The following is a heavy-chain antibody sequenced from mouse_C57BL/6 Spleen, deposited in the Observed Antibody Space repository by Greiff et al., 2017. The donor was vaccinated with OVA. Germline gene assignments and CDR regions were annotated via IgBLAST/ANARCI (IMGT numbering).Heavy chain of an antibody. V-gene: IGHV8-12*01. CDR2: IYWDDDK. J-gene: IGHJ4*01. CDR1: GFSLSTSGMG. Sequence: ESGPGILQSSQTLSLTCSFSGFSLSTSGMGVSWIRQPSGKGLEWLAHIYWDDDKRYNPSLKSRLTISKDTSRNQVFLKITSVDTADTTTYYCARSRYYYGSSYYAMDYWGQGTSVTVSS. CDR3: ARSRYYYGSSYYAMDY. D-gene: IGHD1-1*01.